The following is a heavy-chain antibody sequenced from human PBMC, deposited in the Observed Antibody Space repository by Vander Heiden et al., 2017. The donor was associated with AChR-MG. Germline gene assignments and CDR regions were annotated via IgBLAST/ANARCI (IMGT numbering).Heavy chain of an antibody. V-gene: IGHV4-34*01. J-gene: IGHJ6*02. CDR1: GGSFSGYY. Sequence: QVQLQQWGAGLLKPSETLSLTCAVYGGSFSGYYWSWIRQPPGKGMEWIGEINHSGSTNYNPSLKSRVTISVDTSKNQLSLKLSSVTAADTAVYYCARGSDFWSGYRNYYYYGMDVWGQGTTVTVSS. CDR2: INHSGST. D-gene: IGHD3-3*01. CDR3: ARGSDFWSGYRNYYYYGMDV.